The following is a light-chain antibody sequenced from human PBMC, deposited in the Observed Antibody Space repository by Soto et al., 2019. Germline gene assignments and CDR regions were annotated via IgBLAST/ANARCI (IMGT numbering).Light chain of an antibody. J-gene: IGLJ3*02. V-gene: IGLV4-60*02. Sequence: QSVLTQSSSASASLGSSVRLPSILTSGHSSYIIAWHQQQPGKAPRYLMKLEGSGSYNKGSGVPDRFSGSSSGADRYLTISNLQFEDEADYYCETWDFNTRVFGGGTKLTVL. CDR1: SGHSSYI. CDR2: LEGSGSY. CDR3: ETWDFNTRV.